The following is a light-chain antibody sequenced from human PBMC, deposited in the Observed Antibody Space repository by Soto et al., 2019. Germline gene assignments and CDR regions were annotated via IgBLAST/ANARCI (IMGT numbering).Light chain of an antibody. CDR1: SSYVGSYNL. Sequence: QSVLTQPAPLSGSPGQSITLSCTGTSSYVGSYNLVSWYQQHPGKAPKLMIYEGSKRPSGVSNRFSGSKSGNTASLTISGLQAEDEADYYCCSYAGSSTYVFGTGTKVTVL. CDR2: EGS. V-gene: IGLV2-23*01. J-gene: IGLJ1*01. CDR3: CSYAGSSTYV.